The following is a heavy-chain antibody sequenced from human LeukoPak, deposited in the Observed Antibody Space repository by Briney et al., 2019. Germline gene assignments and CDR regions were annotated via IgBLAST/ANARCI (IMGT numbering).Heavy chain of an antibody. CDR1: GYTFTSYA. CDR2: INTNTGNP. D-gene: IGHD1-14*01. Sequence: GASVKVSCKASGYTFTSYAMNWVRQAPGQGLEWMGWINTNTGNPTYAQGFTGRFVFSLDTSVSTAYLQISSLKAEDTAVYYCASRYHPLLPDAVDICGQGRMITVSA. J-gene: IGHJ3*02. V-gene: IGHV7-4-1*02. CDR3: ASRYHPLLPDAVDI.